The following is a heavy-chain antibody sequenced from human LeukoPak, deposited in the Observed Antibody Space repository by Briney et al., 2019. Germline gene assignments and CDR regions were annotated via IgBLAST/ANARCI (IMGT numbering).Heavy chain of an antibody. J-gene: IGHJ4*02. Sequence: SVKVSCKASGGTFSRFAFSWVRQAPGQGLEWMGRIIPIRDLANSAQKFQGRVTITADKSTSTAYMELRSLRSDDTAVYYCARAPDDYDFWSGPFDYWGRGTLVTVSS. CDR3: ARAPDDYDFWSGPFDY. V-gene: IGHV1-69*04. D-gene: IGHD3-3*01. CDR1: GGTFSRFA. CDR2: IIPIRDLA.